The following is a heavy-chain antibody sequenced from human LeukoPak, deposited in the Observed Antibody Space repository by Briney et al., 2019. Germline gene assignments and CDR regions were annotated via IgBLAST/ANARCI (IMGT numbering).Heavy chain of an antibody. CDR1: GYTFTGYY. CDR2: INPNSGGT. V-gene: IGHV1-2*06. D-gene: IGHD2-15*01. J-gene: IGHJ5*02. CDR3: SRGYCSGGSCYSVENWFDP. Sequence: ASVKVSCKAAGYTFTGYYMFWERQAPGQGLEWMGRINPNSGGTNYAHKFQGRVTITRDTSISTAYMELSRLRSDDTAVYYCSRGYCSGGSCYSVENWFDPWGQGTLVTVSS.